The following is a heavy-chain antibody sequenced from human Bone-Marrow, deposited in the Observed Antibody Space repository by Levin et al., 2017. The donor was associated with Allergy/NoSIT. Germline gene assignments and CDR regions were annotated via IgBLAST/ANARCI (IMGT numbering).Heavy chain of an antibody. CDR2: ISGSGDSP. V-gene: IGHV3-23*01. D-gene: IGHD1-26*01. CDR1: GFALSSYV. CDR3: AKTSGVKYSPTHFDS. Sequence: GGSLRLSCAASGFALSSYVMSWVHQAPGKGLEWVSSISGSGDSPHYADSVKGRFTISRDNSRNTVSLQMNSLRVEDTAVYYCAKTSGVKYSPTHFDSWGQGVLVTVSS. J-gene: IGHJ4*02.